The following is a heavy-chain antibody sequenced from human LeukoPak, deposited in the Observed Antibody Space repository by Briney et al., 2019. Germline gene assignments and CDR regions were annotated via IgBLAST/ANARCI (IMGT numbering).Heavy chain of an antibody. CDR2: ISGDGGST. CDR1: GFTFDNYA. D-gene: IGHD1-14*01. V-gene: IGHV3-43*02. Sequence: GGSLRLSCATSGFTFDNYARHSVRQAPGKGLVWVSLISGDGGSTYYADSVKGRFTISRDNSKNSLYLQMNSLRTEDTALYYCAKARFRRSRYSASDIWGQGTMVTVSS. CDR3: AKARFRRSRYSASDI. J-gene: IGHJ3*02.